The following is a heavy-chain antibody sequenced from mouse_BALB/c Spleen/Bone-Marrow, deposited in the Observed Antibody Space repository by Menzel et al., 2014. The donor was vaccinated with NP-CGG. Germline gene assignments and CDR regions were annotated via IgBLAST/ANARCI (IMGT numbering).Heavy chain of an antibody. Sequence: VKLMESGAELVTPGASVKLSCKASGYTFTTYSMHWVKQTPGHGLEWIAPVDPSDGYTNYSQMFKGKATLTVDKSSSTAYMQLSSLSSEDSAVYYCARGGDNFAWFAYWGQGTLVTVSA. V-gene: IGHV1-69*02. CDR2: VDPSDGYT. J-gene: IGHJ3*01. D-gene: IGHD1-3*01. CDR1: GYTFTTYS. CDR3: ARGGDNFAWFAY.